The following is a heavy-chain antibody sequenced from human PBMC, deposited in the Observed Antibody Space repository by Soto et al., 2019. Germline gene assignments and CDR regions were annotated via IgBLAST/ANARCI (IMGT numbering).Heavy chain of an antibody. J-gene: IGHJ6*02. V-gene: IGHV1-69*13. CDR2: IIPIFGTA. Sequence: SVKVSCKSSGDTFSSYAISWVRQAPGQGLEWMGGIIPIFGTAKYAQKFQGRVTITADESTSRAYMELSSLRSEDTAVYYCARSTRWIQLWDGGMDVWGQGTTVTVSS. CDR1: GDTFSSYA. CDR3: ARSTRWIQLWDGGMDV. D-gene: IGHD5-18*01.